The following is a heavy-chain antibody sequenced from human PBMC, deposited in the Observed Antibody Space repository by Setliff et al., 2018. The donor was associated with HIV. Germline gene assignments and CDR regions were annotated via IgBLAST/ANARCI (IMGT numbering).Heavy chain of an antibody. D-gene: IGHD4-17*01. Sequence: PSETLSLTCTVSGGSITRTPYYWGWIRQPPGKGLEWIGELSPSGTTRSNPSLQSRVTISLDTSNNQFSLKLTSVTAADTAMYYCASFFVTTVTNQDYWGQGTPVTVSS. CDR3: ASFFVTTVTNQDY. CDR2: LSPSGTT. CDR1: GGSITRTPYY. V-gene: IGHV4-39*07. J-gene: IGHJ4*02.